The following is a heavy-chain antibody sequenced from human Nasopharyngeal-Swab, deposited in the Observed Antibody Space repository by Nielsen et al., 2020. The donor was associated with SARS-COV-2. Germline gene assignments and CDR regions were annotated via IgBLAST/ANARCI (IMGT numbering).Heavy chain of an antibody. J-gene: IGHJ4*02. CDR2: ISYDGSNK. CDR1: GFTFSSYA. Sequence: GESLKISCAASGFTFSSYAMHWVRQAPGKGLEWVAVISYDGSNKYYADSVKGRFTISRDNSKNTLYLQMNSLRAEDTAVYYCASARPVFDYWGQGTLVIVSS. D-gene: IGHD6-6*01. CDR3: ASARPVFDY. V-gene: IGHV3-30-3*01.